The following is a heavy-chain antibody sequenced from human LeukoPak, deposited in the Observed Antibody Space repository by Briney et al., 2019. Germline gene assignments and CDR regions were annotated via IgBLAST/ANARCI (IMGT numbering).Heavy chain of an antibody. Sequence: PSETLSLTCTVSGGSISSSSYYWGWVRQPPGKGLEWIGSIYYSGSTYYNPSLKSRVTISADTSKNRFSLKLSSVTAADTAVYYCARRDSSSESTGDYWGQGTLVTVSS. CDR1: GGSISSSSYY. V-gene: IGHV4-39*01. D-gene: IGHD6-13*01. J-gene: IGHJ4*02. CDR3: ARRDSSSESTGDY. CDR2: IYYSGST.